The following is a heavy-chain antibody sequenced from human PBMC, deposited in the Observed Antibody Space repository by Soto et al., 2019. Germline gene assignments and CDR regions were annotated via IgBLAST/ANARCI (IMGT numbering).Heavy chain of an antibody. CDR3: ASGLGVPAAKDWFDP. J-gene: IGHJ5*02. Sequence: QVQLQQWGAGLLKPSETLSLTCAVYGGSFSGYYWSWIRQPPGKGLEWIGEINHSGSTNYTPSLTSRVSMSVDTSKNQFSLMLSSVTAADTSVYYCASGLGVPAAKDWFDPCGQGTLVTVSS. V-gene: IGHV4-34*01. D-gene: IGHD2-2*01. CDR2: INHSGST. CDR1: GGSFSGYY.